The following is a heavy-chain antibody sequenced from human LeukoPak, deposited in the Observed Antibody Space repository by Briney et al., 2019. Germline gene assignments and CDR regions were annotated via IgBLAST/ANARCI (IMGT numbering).Heavy chain of an antibody. Sequence: PGGSLRLSCAASGFTFDDYAMHWVRQAPGKGLEWVSGISWNSGSIGYADSVKGRFTISRDNAKNSLYLQMNSLRDEDTALYYCAKDTGYYYDGSNYLGYWGQGTLVTVSS. CDR1: GFTFDDYA. D-gene: IGHD3-22*01. V-gene: IGHV3-9*01. J-gene: IGHJ4*02. CDR2: ISWNSGSI. CDR3: AKDTGYYYDGSNYLGY.